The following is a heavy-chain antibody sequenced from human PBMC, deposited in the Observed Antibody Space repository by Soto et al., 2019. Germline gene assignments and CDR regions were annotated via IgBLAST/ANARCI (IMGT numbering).Heavy chain of an antibody. CDR2: ISGSGGST. D-gene: IGHD2-2*01. V-gene: IGHV3-23*01. CDR1: GFTFSSYA. CDR3: AKDSYGYCSSTSCSPPGNWFDP. J-gene: IGHJ5*02. Sequence: PGGSLRLSCAASGFTFSSYAMSWVRQAPGKGLEWVSAISGSGGSTYYADSVKGRFTISRDNSKNTLYLQMNSLRAEDTAVYYCAKDSYGYCSSTSCSPPGNWFDPWGQGTLVTVSS.